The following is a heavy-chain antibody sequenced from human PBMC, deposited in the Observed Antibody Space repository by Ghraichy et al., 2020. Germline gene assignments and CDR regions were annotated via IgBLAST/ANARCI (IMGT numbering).Heavy chain of an antibody. CDR2: ISGSGTTV. D-gene: IGHD3-9*01. CDR3: AREYYGLLAGYYLDY. J-gene: IGHJ4*02. Sequence: GESLNISCAASGFTFSSFEMNWVRLTPGKGLEWLSYISGSGTTVHYADSVKGRFITSRDNAKNSLYLHMNSLRPDDTAIYFCAREYYGLLAGYYLDYWGQGTLVTVSS. CDR1: GFTFSSFE. V-gene: IGHV3-48*03.